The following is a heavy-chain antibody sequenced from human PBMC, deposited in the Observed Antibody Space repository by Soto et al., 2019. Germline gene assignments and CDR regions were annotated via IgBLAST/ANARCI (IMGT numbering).Heavy chain of an antibody. J-gene: IGHJ6*02. CDR2: IYYSGST. Sequence: SETLSLTCTVSGGSISSGGYYWSWIRQHPGKGLEWIGYIYYSGSTYYNPSLKSRVTISVDTSKNQFSLKLSSVTAADTAVYYCARDYSNYLGPGYYGMDVWGQGTTVTVSS. CDR1: GGSISSGGYY. D-gene: IGHD4-4*01. CDR3: ARDYSNYLGPGYYGMDV. V-gene: IGHV4-31*03.